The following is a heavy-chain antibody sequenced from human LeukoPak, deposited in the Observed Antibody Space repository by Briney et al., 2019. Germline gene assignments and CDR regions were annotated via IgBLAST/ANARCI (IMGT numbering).Heavy chain of an antibody. V-gene: IGHV4-39*07. CDR3: ARIESDFWSGYRDLYFDY. D-gene: IGHD3-3*01. Sequence: SETLSLTCTVSGGSISSSSYYWGWIRQPPGKGLEWIGSIYYSGSTYYNPSLKSRVTISVDTSKNQFSLKLSSVTAADTAVYYCARIESDFWSGYRDLYFDYWGQGTLVTVSS. CDR2: IYYSGST. J-gene: IGHJ4*02. CDR1: GGSISSSSYY.